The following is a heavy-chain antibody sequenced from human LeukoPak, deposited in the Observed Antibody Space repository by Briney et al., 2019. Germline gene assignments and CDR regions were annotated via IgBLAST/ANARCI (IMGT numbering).Heavy chain of an antibody. CDR2: XIXIXGTX. D-gene: IGHD3-10*01. V-gene: IGHV1-69*01. CDR3: ARXTPMGYGSGKE. Sequence: GXXIXIXGTXXYAXKFQXRXTITADESTSTAYMELSSLRSEDTAVYXCARXTPMGYGSGKEWGQGTLVTVSS. J-gene: IGHJ4*02.